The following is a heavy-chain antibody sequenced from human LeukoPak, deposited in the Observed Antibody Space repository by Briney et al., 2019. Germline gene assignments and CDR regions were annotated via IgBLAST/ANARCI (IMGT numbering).Heavy chain of an antibody. D-gene: IGHD5-24*01. CDR2: ISTSSSFL. J-gene: IGHJ4*02. V-gene: IGHV3-21*01. CDR1: GFTFSRYS. CDR3: AREGDGYNSPIDY. Sequence: GGSLRLSCAASGFTFSRYSMNWVRQAPGKGLEWVSSISTSSSFLYYADSVKGRFTISRDNAKNSLYLQMNSLRAEDTAVYYCAREGDGYNSPIDYWGQGTLVTVSS.